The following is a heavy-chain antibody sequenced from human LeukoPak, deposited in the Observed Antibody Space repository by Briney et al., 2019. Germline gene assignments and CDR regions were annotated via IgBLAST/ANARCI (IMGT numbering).Heavy chain of an antibody. CDR3: ARHKGIIAARPFEQLYYGMDV. V-gene: IGHV4-59*08. D-gene: IGHD6-6*01. CDR2: IYYSGST. J-gene: IGHJ6*02. Sequence: SETLSLTCTVSGGSISSYYWSWIRQPPGKGLEWIGYIYYSGSTNYNPSLKSRVTISVDTSKNQFSLKLSSVTAADTAVYYCARHKGIIAARPFEQLYYGMDVWGQGTTVTVSS. CDR1: GGSISSYY.